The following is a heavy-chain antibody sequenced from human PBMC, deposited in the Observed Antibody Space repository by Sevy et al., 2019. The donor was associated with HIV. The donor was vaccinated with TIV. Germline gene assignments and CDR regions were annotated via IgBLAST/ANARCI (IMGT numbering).Heavy chain of an antibody. J-gene: IGHJ4*02. CDR3: TTEPYDSSGYYQTVDY. D-gene: IGHD3-22*01. Sequence: LGGSLRLSCAASGFTFSNAWMSWVRQAPGKGLEWVGRIKSKTDGGTTDYAAPGKGRFPISRDDSKNTLYLQMNSLKTEDTAVYYCTTEPYDSSGYYQTVDYWGQGTLVTVSS. V-gene: IGHV3-15*01. CDR1: GFTFSNAW. CDR2: IKSKTDGGTT.